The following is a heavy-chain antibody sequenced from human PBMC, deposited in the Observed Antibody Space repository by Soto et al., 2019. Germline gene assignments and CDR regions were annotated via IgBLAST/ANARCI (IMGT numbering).Heavy chain of an antibody. Sequence: GGSLRLSCAASGFTFDDYAMHWVRQAPGKGLEWVSGISWNSGSIGYADSVKGRFTISRDIAKNSLYLQMNSLGAEDTALYYCAKGGSGGGQWLADFDYWGQGTLVTVSS. J-gene: IGHJ4*02. CDR2: ISWNSGSI. D-gene: IGHD6-19*01. CDR3: AKGGSGGGQWLADFDY. CDR1: GFTFDDYA. V-gene: IGHV3-9*01.